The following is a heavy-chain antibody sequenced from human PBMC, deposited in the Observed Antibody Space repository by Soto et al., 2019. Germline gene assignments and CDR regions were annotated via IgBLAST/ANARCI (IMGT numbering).Heavy chain of an antibody. D-gene: IGHD2-21*01. CDR1: GYSISSVYY. V-gene: IGHV4-38-2*01. CDR2: LYHSGST. Sequence: SETLSLTCAVSGYSISSVYYWGWIRQPPGKGLEWIGSLYHSGSTYYNPSLKSRVTISVDTSKNQFSLRLTSVTAAGTAVYYCVRKGVGMAAVTVGHYYYYAMDVWGQGTTVTVSS. CDR3: VRKGVGMAAVTVGHYYYYAMDV. J-gene: IGHJ6*02.